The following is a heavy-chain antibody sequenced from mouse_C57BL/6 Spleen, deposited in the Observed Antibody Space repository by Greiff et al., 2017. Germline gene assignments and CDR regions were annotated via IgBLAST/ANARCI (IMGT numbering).Heavy chain of an antibody. V-gene: IGHV1-52*01. CDR2: IDPSDSET. CDR3: AREDYYGSSPFAY. J-gene: IGHJ3*01. Sequence: QVQLQQPGAELVRPGSSVKLSCKASGYTFTSYWMHWVKQRPIQGLEWIGNIDPSDSETHYNQKFKDKATLTVDKSSSTAYMQLNSLTSEVSAVYYCAREDYYGSSPFAYWGQGTLVTVSA. CDR1: GYTFTSYW. D-gene: IGHD1-1*01.